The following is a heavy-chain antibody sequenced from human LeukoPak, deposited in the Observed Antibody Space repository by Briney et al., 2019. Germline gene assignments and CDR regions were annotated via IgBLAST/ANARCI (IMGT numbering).Heavy chain of an antibody. CDR1: GGSISSYY. CDR2: IYYSGST. CDR3: ARGNDYYGSGSYLSLGHYFDH. Sequence: SETLSLTCTVSGGSISSYYWSWIRQPPGKGLEWIGYIYYSGSTNYNPSLKSRVTISVDTSKNQFSLKLSSVTAADTAVYYCARGNDYYGSGSYLSLGHYFDHWGQGTLVTVSS. D-gene: IGHD3-10*01. V-gene: IGHV4-59*01. J-gene: IGHJ4*02.